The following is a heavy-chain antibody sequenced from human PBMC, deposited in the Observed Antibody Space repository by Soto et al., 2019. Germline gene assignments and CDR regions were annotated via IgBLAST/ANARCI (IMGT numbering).Heavy chain of an antibody. D-gene: IGHD3-10*01. CDR3: ASGDRGIRSIDYFDY. V-gene: IGHV3-48*02. J-gene: IGHJ4*02. Sequence: FTFSRDNAKNSLYLQMNSLRDEDTAVYYCASGDRGIRSIDYFDYWGQGTLVTVSS.